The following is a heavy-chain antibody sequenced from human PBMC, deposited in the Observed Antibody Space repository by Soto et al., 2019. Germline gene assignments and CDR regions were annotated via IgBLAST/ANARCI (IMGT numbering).Heavy chain of an antibody. Sequence: QVQLVESGGGVVQPGRSLRLSCAASGFTFSSYGMHWVRQAPGKGLEWVAVISYDGSNKYYADYVKGRFTISRDNSQNTQYQQKHSLRAEDTSADYCGKYGSIGWYDAGYLWGCYRDIWGKGITVTVSS. CDR3: GKYGSIGWYDAGYLWGCYRDI. J-gene: IGHJ6*03. CDR2: ISYDGSNK. CDR1: GFTFSSYG. V-gene: IGHV3-30*18. D-gene: IGHD6-19*01.